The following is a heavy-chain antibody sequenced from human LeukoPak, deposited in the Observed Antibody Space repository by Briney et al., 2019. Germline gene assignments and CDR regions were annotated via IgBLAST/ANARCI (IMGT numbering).Heavy chain of an antibody. Sequence: GASVKVSCKASGYTFTSYDINWVRQATGQGLEWMGWMNPNSGNTGYAQKFQGRVTMTRNTSISTAYMELSSLRSEDTAVYYCARGDEGLRDYNYYYYMDVWGKGTTVTVSS. J-gene: IGHJ6*03. CDR2: MNPNSGNT. D-gene: IGHD4/OR15-4a*01. CDR3: ARGDEGLRDYNYYYYMDV. CDR1: GYTFTSYD. V-gene: IGHV1-8*01.